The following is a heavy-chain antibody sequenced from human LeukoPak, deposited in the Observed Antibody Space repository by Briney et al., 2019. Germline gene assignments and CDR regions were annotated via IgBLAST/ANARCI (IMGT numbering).Heavy chain of an antibody. CDR3: ATPYYGSQSFLGY. Sequence: GGSLRLSCAASGFTVSSNYMSWVRQAPGKGLEWVSYISSSSSTIYYADSVKGRFTISRDNAKNSLYLQMNSLRAEDTAVYYCATPYYGSQSFLGYWGQGTLVTVSS. D-gene: IGHD3-10*01. CDR2: ISSSSSTI. V-gene: IGHV3-48*01. J-gene: IGHJ4*02. CDR1: GFTVSSNY.